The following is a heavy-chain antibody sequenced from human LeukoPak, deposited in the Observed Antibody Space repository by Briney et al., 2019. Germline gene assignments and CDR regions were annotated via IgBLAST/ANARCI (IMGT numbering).Heavy chain of an antibody. CDR3: AKTRGSWYDLGDY. J-gene: IGHJ4*02. CDR1: GYTFTGYY. V-gene: IGHV1-2*02. CDR2: INPNSGGT. D-gene: IGHD6-13*01. Sequence: GASVKVSCKASGYTFTGYYMHWVRQAPGQGLEWMGWINPNSGGTNYAQKFQGRVTMTRDTSISTAYMELSRLRSDDTAVYYCAKTRGSWYDLGDYWGQGTLVTVSS.